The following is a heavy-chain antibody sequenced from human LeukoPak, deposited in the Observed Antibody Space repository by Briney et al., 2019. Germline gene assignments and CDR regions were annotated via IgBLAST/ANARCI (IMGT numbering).Heavy chain of an antibody. D-gene: IGHD1-1*01. CDR3: ATETTGDFDY. V-gene: IGHV3-7*01. Sequence: GGSLRLSCAASGFTFSNYWMHWVRQAPGKGLEWVANINRDGSDKHYLNSVKGRFTISRDNAKNSLYLQMNSLRAEDSALYYCATETTGDFDYWGLGTLVTVSS. J-gene: IGHJ4*02. CDR2: INRDGSDK. CDR1: GFTFSNYW.